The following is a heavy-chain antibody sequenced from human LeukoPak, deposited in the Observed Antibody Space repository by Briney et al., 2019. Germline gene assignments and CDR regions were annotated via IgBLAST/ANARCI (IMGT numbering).Heavy chain of an antibody. CDR2: ISGSGGST. CDR3: AKDMVAAAGTAAFDI. D-gene: IGHD6-13*01. Sequence: GGSLRLSCEASGFPFSAYAVTWVRQAPGKGLEWVSVISGSGGSTYYADSVKGRFTISRDNAKNSLYLQMNSLRAEDTALYYCAKDMVAAAGTAAFDIWGQGAMVTVSS. V-gene: IGHV3-23*01. J-gene: IGHJ3*02. CDR1: GFPFSAYA.